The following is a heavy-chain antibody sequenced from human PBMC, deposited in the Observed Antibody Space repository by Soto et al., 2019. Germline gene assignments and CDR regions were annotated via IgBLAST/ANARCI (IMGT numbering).Heavy chain of an antibody. CDR1: GFTFDDNA. CDR2: INWKSDI. D-gene: IGHD3-16*01. Sequence: SLRLSCAVSGFTFDDNAMHWVRQAAEKGLEWVSGINWKSDIGYADSVKGRSTISRDNAENSLYLQMNSLRAEDTALYYCAISQDRGGRTTFIYWGQGTQVTVSS. J-gene: IGHJ4*02. CDR3: AISQDRGGRTTFIY. V-gene: IGHV3-9*01.